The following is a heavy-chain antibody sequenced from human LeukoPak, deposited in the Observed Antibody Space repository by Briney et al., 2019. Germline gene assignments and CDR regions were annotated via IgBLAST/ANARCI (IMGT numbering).Heavy chain of an antibody. D-gene: IGHD6-6*01. J-gene: IGHJ4*02. CDR3: ATSPGLGYSSSLTGVDY. CDR2: ISSSSGYI. Sequence: ETLSLTCTVSGYSISSGYYWGWIRQPPGKGLEWVSSISSSSGYIYYADSVKGRFTISRDNAKNSLYLQMNSLRAEDTAVYYCATSPGLGYSSSLTGVDYWGQGTLVTVSS. CDR1: GYSISSGYY. V-gene: IGHV3-21*01.